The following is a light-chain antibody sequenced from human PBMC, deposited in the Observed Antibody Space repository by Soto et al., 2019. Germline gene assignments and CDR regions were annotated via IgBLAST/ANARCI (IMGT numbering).Light chain of an antibody. Sequence: EVVMTQSPGTLSVSPGESATLSCRASQTVSSNVAWYQQRPGQAPRLLIYGASNRATGIPARFSGSGSGTDFTLTISSLEPGDFAVYYCQQRTNWPLTFGGGTKVDIK. J-gene: IGKJ4*01. CDR2: GAS. V-gene: IGKV3-11*01. CDR1: QTVSSN. CDR3: QQRTNWPLT.